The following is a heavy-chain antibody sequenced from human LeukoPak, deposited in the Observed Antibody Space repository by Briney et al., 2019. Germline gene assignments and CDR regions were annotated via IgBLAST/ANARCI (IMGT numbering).Heavy chain of an antibody. D-gene: IGHD2-2*01. V-gene: IGHV1-69*01. CDR1: GGTFSSYA. CDR2: IIPIFGTA. Sequence: SVKVSCKASGGTFSSYAISWVRQAPGQGLEWMGGIIPIFGTANYAQKFQGRVTITADESTSAAYMELSSLRSEDTAVYYCARDSPRSHCSSTSCYNWFDPWGQGTLVTVSS. J-gene: IGHJ5*02. CDR3: ARDSPRSHCSSTSCYNWFDP.